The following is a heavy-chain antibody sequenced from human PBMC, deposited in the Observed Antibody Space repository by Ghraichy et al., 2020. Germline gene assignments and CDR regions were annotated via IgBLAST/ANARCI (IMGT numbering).Heavy chain of an antibody. J-gene: IGHJ4*02. CDR3: ATLAVAGPLDY. Sequence: ETLSLTCTVSGYSIRSGYFWGWIRQPPGKGLEWIGRIYHTGNTHYNPSLKSRVTISVDTSKNQFSLRLTSVTAADTAVYYCATLAVAGPLDYWGQGTLVTVSS. CDR2: IYHTGNT. D-gene: IGHD6-19*01. V-gene: IGHV4-38-2*02. CDR1: GYSIRSGYF.